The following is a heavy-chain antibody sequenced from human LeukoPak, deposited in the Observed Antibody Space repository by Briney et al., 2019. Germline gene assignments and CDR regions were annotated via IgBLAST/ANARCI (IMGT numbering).Heavy chain of an antibody. J-gene: IGHJ6*02. D-gene: IGHD2-2*01. V-gene: IGHV3-21*01. CDR2: ITSSSSYI. CDR3: ARRGYCSSTSCRSWGDGMDV. Sequence: GGSLRLSCAASGFTFSNYGINWIRQAPGKGLEWVSSITSSSSYIYYADSVKGRFTISRDNAKNSLYLQMNSLRAEDTAVYYCARRGYCSSTSCRSWGDGMDVWGQGTTATVSS. CDR1: GFTFSNYG.